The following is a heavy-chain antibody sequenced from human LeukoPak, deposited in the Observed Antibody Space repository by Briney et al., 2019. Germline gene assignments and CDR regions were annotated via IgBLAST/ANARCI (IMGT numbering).Heavy chain of an antibody. V-gene: IGHV3-48*01. Sequence: GGSLRLSCAASGFTFSSYAMNWVRQAPGKGLEWVSYISSDGSTIYYADSVKGRITISRDNARKSLYLQMNSPRAEDTAVYYCVPQKGYGGNPLDYWGQGTLVTVST. CDR2: ISSDGSTI. D-gene: IGHD4-23*01. CDR1: GFTFSSYA. J-gene: IGHJ4*02. CDR3: VPQKGYGGNPLDY.